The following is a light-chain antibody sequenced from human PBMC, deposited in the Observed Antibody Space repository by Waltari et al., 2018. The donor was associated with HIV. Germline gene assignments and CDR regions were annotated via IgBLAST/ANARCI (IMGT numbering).Light chain of an antibody. CDR2: KNI. Sequence: SYQLTQPPSLSVAPGQTATITCGGDYIGTKNVRWYQEKPGQAPLLVIFKNINRPSVIPERFSGSDSGNTASRTIRAAQVADEADYYGQVWDSSTVIFGSGTTVTV. J-gene: IGLJ1*01. CDR3: QVWDSSTVI. CDR1: YIGTKN. V-gene: IGLV3-9*01.